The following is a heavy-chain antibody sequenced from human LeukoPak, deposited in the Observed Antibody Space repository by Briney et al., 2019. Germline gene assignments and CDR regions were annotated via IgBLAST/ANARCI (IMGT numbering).Heavy chain of an antibody. D-gene: IGHD6-13*01. J-gene: IGHJ4*02. CDR1: GYTFTSYA. Sequence: VASVKVSCKASGYTFTSYAMNWVRQAPGQGLEWMGRIIPMLGIPNYAQKFQGRVTFTADRSTNTAYMALSSLRSEDTAVYYCARGLAAAGTGQTQNDYWGQGTLVTVSS. CDR2: IIPMLGIP. CDR3: ARGLAAAGTGQTQNDY. V-gene: IGHV1-69*04.